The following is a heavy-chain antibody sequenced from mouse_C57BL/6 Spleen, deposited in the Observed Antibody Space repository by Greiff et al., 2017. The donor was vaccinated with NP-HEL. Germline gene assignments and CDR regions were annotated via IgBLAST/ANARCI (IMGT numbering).Heavy chain of an antibody. V-gene: IGHV2-9-1*01. CDR1: GFPLTSYA. CDR2: IWTGGGT. J-gene: IGHJ2*01. CDR3: VRKEGGYFDY. Sequence: QVQLKESGPGLVALSQSLSITCTVLGFPLTSYAISWVRQPPGKGLEWLGVIWTGGGTNYTSALKYRMSNSKDNSKSQVFLKMNSLRTDDTARYDCVRKEGGYFDYWGQGTTLTVSS.